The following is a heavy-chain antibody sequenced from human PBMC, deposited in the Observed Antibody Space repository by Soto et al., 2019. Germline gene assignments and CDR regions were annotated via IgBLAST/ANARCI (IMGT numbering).Heavy chain of an antibody. D-gene: IGHD1-1*01. Sequence: GFLRLSCAASGLSISRNAMYWVRQAPGKGLEWVSGISERGDTTHYADSVKGRFTISRDTSKNTLYLKLNTLRADDTAVYYCAKDKPGTTSFDYWGQGTLGTVSS. J-gene: IGHJ4*02. CDR1: GLSISRNA. CDR2: ISERGDTT. CDR3: AKDKPGTTSFDY. V-gene: IGHV3-23*01.